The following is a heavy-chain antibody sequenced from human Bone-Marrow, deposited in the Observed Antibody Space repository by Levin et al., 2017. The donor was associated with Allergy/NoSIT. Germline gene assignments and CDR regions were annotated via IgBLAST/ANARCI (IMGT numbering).Heavy chain of an antibody. J-gene: IGHJ6*02. Sequence: ASVKVSCKASGYTFTSYDINWVRQATGQGLEWMGWMNPNSGNTGYAQKFQGRVTMTRNTSISTAYMELSSLRSEDTAVYYCARATEDIVVVPAAHHYYYYGMDVWGQGTTVTVSS. CDR2: MNPNSGNT. V-gene: IGHV1-8*01. D-gene: IGHD2-2*01. CDR1: GYTFTSYD. CDR3: ARATEDIVVVPAAHHYYYYGMDV.